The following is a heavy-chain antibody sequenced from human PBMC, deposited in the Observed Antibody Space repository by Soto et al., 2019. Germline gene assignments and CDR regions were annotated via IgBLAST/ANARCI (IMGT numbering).Heavy chain of an antibody. D-gene: IGHD3-3*01. V-gene: IGHV1-46*01. CDR3: ARDGYYDFWSGYYWGAGTAPTSGYYGMDV. J-gene: IGHJ6*02. CDR1: GGTFSSYA. Sequence: QVQLVQSGAEVKKPGSSVKVSCKASGGTFSSYAISWVRQAPGQGLEWMGIINPSGGSTSYAQKFQGRVTMTRDTSTSTVYMELSSLRSEDTAVYYCARDGYYDFWSGYYWGAGTAPTSGYYGMDVWGQGTTVTVSS. CDR2: INPSGGST.